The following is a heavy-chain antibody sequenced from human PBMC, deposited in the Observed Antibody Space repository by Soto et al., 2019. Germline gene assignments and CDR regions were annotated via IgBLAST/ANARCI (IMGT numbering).Heavy chain of an antibody. CDR1: GGSISSDDYY. V-gene: IGHV4-30-4*01. CDR2: IHSSGSI. CDR3: ARDLDGLHDDTSGPFPRPG. J-gene: IGHJ1*01. D-gene: IGHD3-22*01. Sequence: SETLSLTCTVSGGSISSDDYYWSWIRQAPGRGLEWIGYIHSSGSIYYNPSLKSRATMSIDTAGNQFSLKVSSVTVADTAVYYRARDLDGLHDDTSGPFPRPGWGQGTLVTVS.